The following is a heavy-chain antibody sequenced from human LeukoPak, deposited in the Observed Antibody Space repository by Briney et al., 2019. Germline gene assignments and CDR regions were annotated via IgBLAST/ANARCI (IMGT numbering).Heavy chain of an antibody. CDR2: TYYRSKWYN. J-gene: IGHJ4*02. V-gene: IGHV6-1*01. CDR1: GDSVSSNSAA. D-gene: IGHD4-17*01. CDR3: ARAPQNPLDGDYARYYFDY. Sequence: SQTLSLTCAISGDSVSSNSAAWNWIRQSPSRGLEWLGRTYYRSKWYNDYAVSVKSRITINPDTSKNQFSLQLNSMTPEDTAVYYCARAPQNPLDGDYARYYFDYWGQGTLVTVSS.